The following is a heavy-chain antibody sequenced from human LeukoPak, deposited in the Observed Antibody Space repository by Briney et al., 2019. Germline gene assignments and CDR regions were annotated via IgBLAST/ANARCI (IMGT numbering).Heavy chain of an antibody. J-gene: IGHJ4*02. CDR3: ARGRIAVAGPFDY. V-gene: IGHV3-53*01. D-gene: IGHD6-19*01. CDR2: IYSGGST. CDR1: GLTARSNY. Sequence: GGSLRPSCAAPGLTARSNYMNWVRQAPGGGLEWVSVIYSGGSTYYADSVKGRFTISRDNSKNTLYLQMNSLRAEDTAVYYCARGRIAVAGPFDYWGQGTLVTVSS.